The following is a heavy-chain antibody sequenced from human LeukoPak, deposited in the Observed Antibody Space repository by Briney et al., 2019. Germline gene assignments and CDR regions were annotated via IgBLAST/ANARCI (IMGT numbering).Heavy chain of an antibody. V-gene: IGHV3-53*01. D-gene: IGHD6-13*01. CDR1: GFIVSINY. Sequence: GGSLRLSCAASGFIVSINYMSWVRQAPGKGLGWVSVIYSDGRTYYPDSVNGRFIISRDNSKNTLDLQMNSLRADDAAVYYCARIAAAGPFDYWGQGALVTVSS. CDR3: ARIAAAGPFDY. CDR2: IYSDGRT. J-gene: IGHJ4*02.